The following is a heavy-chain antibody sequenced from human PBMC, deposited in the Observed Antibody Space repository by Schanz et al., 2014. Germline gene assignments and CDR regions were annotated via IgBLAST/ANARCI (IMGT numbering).Heavy chain of an antibody. Sequence: LVESGGGLVQPGGSLRLSCAASGFTFSNYWMSWVRQAPGKGLEWVANIKQDGSEKYYVDSVKGRFTFSRDNAKNSLYLQMNSLRAEDTAVYYCAKGSVVVVAATLPFDYWGQGTLVTVSS. V-gene: IGHV3-7*01. J-gene: IGHJ4*02. D-gene: IGHD2-15*01. CDR2: IKQDGSEK. CDR3: AKGSVVVVAATLPFDY. CDR1: GFTFSNYW.